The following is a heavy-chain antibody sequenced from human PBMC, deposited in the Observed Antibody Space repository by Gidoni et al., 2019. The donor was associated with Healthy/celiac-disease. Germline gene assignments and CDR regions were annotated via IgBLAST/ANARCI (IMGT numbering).Heavy chain of an antibody. V-gene: IGHV4-34*01. Sequence: QVQLQQWGAGLLKPSETLSLTCAVYGGSFSGYYWSWIRQPPGKGLEWIGEINHSGSTNYNPSLKSRVTRSVDTSKNQFSLKLSSVTAADTAVYYCARGHPKTTVVTPIDYWGQGTLVTVSS. CDR3: ARGHPKTTVVTPIDY. CDR1: GGSFSGYY. CDR2: INHSGST. D-gene: IGHD4-17*01. J-gene: IGHJ4*02.